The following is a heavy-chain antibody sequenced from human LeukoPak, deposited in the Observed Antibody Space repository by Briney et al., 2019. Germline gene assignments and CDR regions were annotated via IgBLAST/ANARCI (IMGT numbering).Heavy chain of an antibody. D-gene: IGHD6-19*01. J-gene: IGHJ3*02. CDR2: IYYSGST. V-gene: IGHV4-59*01. Sequence: SETLSLTCTVSGGSISSYYWSWIRQPPGKGLEWIGYIYYSGSTNYNPSLKSRVTISVDTSKNQLSLKLSSVTAADTAVYYCARDREAESSGWFISRNAFDIWGQGTMVTVSS. CDR3: ARDREAESSGWFISRNAFDI. CDR1: GGSISSYY.